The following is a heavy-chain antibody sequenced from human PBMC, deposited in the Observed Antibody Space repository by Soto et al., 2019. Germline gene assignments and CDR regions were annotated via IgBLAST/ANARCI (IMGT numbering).Heavy chain of an antibody. CDR1: EFTFHDYA. J-gene: IGHJ3*02. V-gene: IGHV3-9*01. CDR3: AKDIVDAVVKRAFDI. D-gene: IGHD3-22*01. Sequence: PGGSLRLSGGASEFTFHDYAMPGGRQAPGKGLEWVSGISWNSGMIGYAASVKGRFTISRDNAKNSLYLQMTSLRAEDTALYHCAKDIVDAVVKRAFDIWGQGTLVTVSS. CDR2: ISWNSGMI.